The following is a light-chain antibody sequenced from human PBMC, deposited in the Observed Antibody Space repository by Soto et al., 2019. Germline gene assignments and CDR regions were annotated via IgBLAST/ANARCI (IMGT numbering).Light chain of an antibody. V-gene: IGKV3-20*01. CDR2: AAS. Sequence: IVFTPAPGTWSLSPGASVTLSGRALPTVSSSILAWFHQKPGQAPRLLLYAASTRATGIPPTFSGSGSGTEFTPPTNSLQPQEYAAYYCQQHDSSPPVTFGQGTPVEIK. CDR1: PTVSSSI. CDR3: QQHDSSPPVT. J-gene: IGKJ4*01.